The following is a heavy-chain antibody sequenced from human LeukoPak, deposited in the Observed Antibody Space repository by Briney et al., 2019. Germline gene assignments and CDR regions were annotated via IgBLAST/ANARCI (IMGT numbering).Heavy chain of an antibody. D-gene: IGHD6-19*01. J-gene: IGHJ4*02. CDR2: IYYSGST. Sequence: SETLSLTCTVSGGSISSYYWSWIRQPPGKGLEWIGYIYYSGSTNYNPSLKSRVTISVDASKNQSSLKLSSVTAADTAVYYCARASGQWLPPVYWGQGTLVTVSS. CDR1: GGSISSYY. V-gene: IGHV4-59*01. CDR3: ARASGQWLPPVY.